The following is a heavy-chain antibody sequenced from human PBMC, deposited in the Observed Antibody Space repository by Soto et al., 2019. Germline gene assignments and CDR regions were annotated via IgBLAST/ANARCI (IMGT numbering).Heavy chain of an antibody. D-gene: IGHD4-17*01. Sequence: EVQLVESGGGLVQPGGSLRLSCAASGFTFSSYSMNWVRQAPGKGLEWVSYISSSSSTIYYADSVKGRFTISRDNAKNSLCLQMNSLRAEDTAVYYCARDLNYGPFDYGGQGTLVTVSS. CDR2: ISSSSSTI. CDR3: ARDLNYGPFDY. CDR1: GFTFSSYS. J-gene: IGHJ4*02. V-gene: IGHV3-48*01.